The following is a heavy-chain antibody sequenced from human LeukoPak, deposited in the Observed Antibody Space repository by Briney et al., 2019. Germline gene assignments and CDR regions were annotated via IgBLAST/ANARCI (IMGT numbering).Heavy chain of an antibody. CDR1: GGSISSSNW. D-gene: IGHD4-23*01. CDR3: ARGPSWTTVVSLDY. Sequence: SGTLSLTCAVSGGSISSSNWWSWVRPPPGRGLEWIGEIYHSGSTNYNPSLKSRVTISVDKSKNQFSLKLSSVTAADTAVYYCARGPSWTTVVSLDYWGQGTLVTVSS. V-gene: IGHV4-4*02. CDR2: IYHSGST. J-gene: IGHJ4*02.